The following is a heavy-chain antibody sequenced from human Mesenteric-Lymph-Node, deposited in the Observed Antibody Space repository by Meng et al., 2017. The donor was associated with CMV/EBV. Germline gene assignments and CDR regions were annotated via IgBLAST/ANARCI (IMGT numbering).Heavy chain of an antibody. V-gene: IGHV4-39*07. CDR1: GASVSSNSHY. CDR2: IYHSGST. Sequence: SETLSLTCTVSGASVSSNSHYWGWIRQPPGKGLEWIGSIYHSGSTYYNPSLKSRVTISVDTSKNQFSLKLSSVTAADTAVYYCARGGNSAFDAFDIWGQGTMVTVSS. CDR3: ARGGNSAFDAFDI. D-gene: IGHD4-23*01. J-gene: IGHJ3*02.